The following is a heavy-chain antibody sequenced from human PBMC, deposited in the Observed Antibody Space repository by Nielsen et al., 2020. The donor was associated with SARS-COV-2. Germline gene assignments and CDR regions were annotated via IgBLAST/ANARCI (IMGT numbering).Heavy chain of an antibody. V-gene: IGHV3-48*01. Sequence: GESLKISCAASGFTFSSYSMNWVRQAPGKGLEWVSYISSSSGTIYYADSVKGRFTISRDNAKNSLYLQMNSLRAEDTAVYYCARAPDYGDSSFDYWGQGTLVTVSS. CDR3: ARAPDYGDSSFDY. J-gene: IGHJ4*02. D-gene: IGHD4-17*01. CDR1: GFTFSSYS. CDR2: ISSSSGTI.